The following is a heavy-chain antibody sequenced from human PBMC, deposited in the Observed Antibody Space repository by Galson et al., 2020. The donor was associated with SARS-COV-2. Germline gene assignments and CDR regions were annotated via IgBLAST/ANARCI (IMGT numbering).Heavy chain of an antibody. CDR2: ITGHGGST. V-gene: IGHV3-23*01. CDR3: AKHGGAWWWSNYFDS. Sequence: GESLKISCAASGFTFNTYAMSWVRQAPGKGLEWNSGITGHGGSTYHADSLGGRFTISRDNSKKTLYLQMNSLRAEDTAIYYWAKHGGAWWWSNYFDSWGQGSLVTVSS. CDR1: GFTFNTYA. D-gene: IGHD2-21*02. J-gene: IGHJ4*02.